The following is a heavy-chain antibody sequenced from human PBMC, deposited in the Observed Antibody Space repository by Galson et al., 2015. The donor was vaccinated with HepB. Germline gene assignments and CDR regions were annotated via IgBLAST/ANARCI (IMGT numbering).Heavy chain of an antibody. D-gene: IGHD3-22*01. V-gene: IGHV3-7*03. CDR3: ARIPCSGYYYCWFDP. CDR2: IKQDGSEK. Sequence: SLRLSCAASGFTFSIYWMSWVRQAPGKGLEWVANIKQDGSEKYYVDSVKGRFTISRDNAKNSLYLQMNSLRAEDTAVYCCARIPCSGYYYCWFDPWGQGTLVTVSS. J-gene: IGHJ5*02. CDR1: GFTFSIYW.